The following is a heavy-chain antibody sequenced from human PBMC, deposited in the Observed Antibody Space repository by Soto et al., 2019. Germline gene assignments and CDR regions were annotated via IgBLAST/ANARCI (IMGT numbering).Heavy chain of an antibody. CDR2: INPNSGGT. V-gene: IGHV1-2*04. D-gene: IGHD2-2*01. CDR1: GYTFTGYY. J-gene: IGHJ5*02. CDR3: ARGDCSSTSCYRGYPFDP. Sequence: ASVKVSCKASGYTFTGYYMHWVRQAPGQGLEWMGWINPNSGGTNYAQKFQGWVTMTRDTSISTAYMELSRLRSDDTAVCYCARGDCSSTSCYRGYPFDPWGQGTLVTVS.